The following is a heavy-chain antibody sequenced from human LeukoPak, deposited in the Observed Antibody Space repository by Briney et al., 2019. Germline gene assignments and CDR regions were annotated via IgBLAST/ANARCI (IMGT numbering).Heavy chain of an antibody. CDR3: ARVSRGERPHYGAIDY. CDR2: IIPIFGTA. J-gene: IGHJ4*02. D-gene: IGHD4-17*01. Sequence: SVKASCKASGGTFSSYAISWVRQAPGQGLEWMGGIIPIFGTANYAQKFQGRVTITTDESTSTAYMELSSLRSEDTAVYYCARVSRGERPHYGAIDYWGQGTLVTVSS. V-gene: IGHV1-69*05. CDR1: GGTFSSYA.